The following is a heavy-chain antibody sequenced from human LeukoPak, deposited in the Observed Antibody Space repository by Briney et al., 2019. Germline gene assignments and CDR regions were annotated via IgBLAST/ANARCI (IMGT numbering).Heavy chain of an antibody. CDR3: AREVVVAGKGGFDY. CDR1: GGSISSGGYY. V-gene: IGHV4-31*03. Sequence: SQTLSLTCTVSGGSISSGGYYWSWLRQHPGKGLEWIGYIYYSGSTYYNPSLKSRVTISVDTSKNQFSLKLSSVTAADTAVYYCAREVVVAGKGGFDYWGQGTLVTVSS. CDR2: IYYSGST. D-gene: IGHD6-19*01. J-gene: IGHJ4*02.